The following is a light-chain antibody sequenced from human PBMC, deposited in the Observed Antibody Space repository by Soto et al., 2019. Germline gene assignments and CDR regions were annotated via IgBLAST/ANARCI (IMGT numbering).Light chain of an antibody. CDR3: QQYNSYPRT. CDR2: KAS. J-gene: IGKJ1*01. CDR1: QSISSW. Sequence: DIQMTQSPSTLSASVGDRVTITCRASQSISSWLAWYQQKPGKAPKLLVYKASSLESGVPSRFRRRGAGTESALTISSLQPDEFATYYCQQYNSYPRTFGHGTKVEIK. V-gene: IGKV1-5*03.